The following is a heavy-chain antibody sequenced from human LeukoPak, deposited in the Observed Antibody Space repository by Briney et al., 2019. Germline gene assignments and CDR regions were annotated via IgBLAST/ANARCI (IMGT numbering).Heavy chain of an antibody. D-gene: IGHD6-19*01. V-gene: IGHV3-7*01. CDR1: GFSFSSYW. CDR2: IKEDGSDK. J-gene: IGHJ4*02. Sequence: PGGSLRLSCAASGFSFSSYWMRWVRQAPGKGLECVANIKEDGSDKYYVDSVKGRFTISRDNARNSLYLEMNRLRAEDTAVYYCVRGAKYSSVWGQGTLVTVSS. CDR3: VRGAKYSSV.